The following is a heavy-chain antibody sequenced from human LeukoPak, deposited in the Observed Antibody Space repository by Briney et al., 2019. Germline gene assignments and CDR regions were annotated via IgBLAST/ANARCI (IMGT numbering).Heavy chain of an antibody. CDR2: IWSDGSNK. V-gene: IGHV3-33*01. Sequence: GGSLRLSCAASGFTLSIYGMNWVRQAPGKGLEWVAIIWSDGSNKYYADSVKGRFTISRDTSKNTLYLQMNSLRAEDTAVYYCARDLAGTTSFDYWGQGTLVTVSS. CDR3: ARDLAGTTSFDY. D-gene: IGHD1/OR15-1a*01. CDR1: GFTLSIYG. J-gene: IGHJ4*02.